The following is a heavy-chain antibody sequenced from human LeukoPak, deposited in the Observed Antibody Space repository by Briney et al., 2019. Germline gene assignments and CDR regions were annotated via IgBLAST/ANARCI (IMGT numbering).Heavy chain of an antibody. V-gene: IGHV3-73*01. CDR3: TSSANGDEDY. D-gene: IGHD4-17*01. CDR1: GFIFSGSS. Sequence: GSLRLSCAASGFIFSGSSIHWVRQASGKGLEWIGRIRSKANTYATAFPASLKGRFTISRDDSKNMAYLQMNSLKTEDTAVYYCTSSANGDEDYWGQGTLVTVSS. J-gene: IGHJ4*02. CDR2: IRSKANTYAT.